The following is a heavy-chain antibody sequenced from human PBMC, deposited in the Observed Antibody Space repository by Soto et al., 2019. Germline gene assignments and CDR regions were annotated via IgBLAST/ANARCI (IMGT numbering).Heavy chain of an antibody. CDR1: GYTFTSYG. V-gene: IGHV1-18*01. CDR3: ARDKAGPRWVAETFDY. D-gene: IGHD2-15*01. CDR2: ISAYNGNT. J-gene: IGHJ4*02. Sequence: AASVKVSCKASGYTFTSYGISWVRQAPGQGLEWMGWISAYNGNTNYAQKLQGRVTMTTDTSTSTAYMELRSLRSDDTAVYYCARDKAGPRWVAETFDYWGQGTLVTVSS.